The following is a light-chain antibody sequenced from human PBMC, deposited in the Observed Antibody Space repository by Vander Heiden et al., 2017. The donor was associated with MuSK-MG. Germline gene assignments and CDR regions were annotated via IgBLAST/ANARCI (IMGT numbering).Light chain of an antibody. CDR3: SSYTSSSTPWV. CDR2: EVS. Sequence: QSALPQPASVSGSPGQSIPISFTGTSSDVGGYNYVSWYQQHPGKAPKLMIYEVSNRPSGVSNRFSGSKSGNTASLTISGLLSEDEADYYCSSYTSSSTPWVFGGGTKLTVL. CDR1: SSDVGGYNY. J-gene: IGLJ3*02. V-gene: IGLV2-14*01.